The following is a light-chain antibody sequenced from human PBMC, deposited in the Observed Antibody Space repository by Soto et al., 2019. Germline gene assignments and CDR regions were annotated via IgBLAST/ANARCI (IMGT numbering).Light chain of an antibody. CDR1: SSNIGGNT. J-gene: IGLJ2*01. CDR2: SNN. V-gene: IGLV1-44*01. Sequence: QPVLTQPPSASGTPGQRVTISCSGSSSNIGGNTVNWYQQLPGTAPKLLMYSNNYRPSGVPDRFSGSKSGTSASLAISGLQSEDGADYYCAAWDDSLSGPIFGGGTKLTVL. CDR3: AAWDDSLSGPI.